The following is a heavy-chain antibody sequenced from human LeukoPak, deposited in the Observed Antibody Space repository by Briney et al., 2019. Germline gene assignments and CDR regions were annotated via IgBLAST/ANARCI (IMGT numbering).Heavy chain of an antibody. CDR1: GFTVSSNY. J-gene: IGHJ6*02. CDR3: ASYYDSSGYYSHYYCGMDV. D-gene: IGHD3-22*01. CDR2: ISSSSSYI. V-gene: IGHV3-21*01. Sequence: GGSLRLSCAASGFTVSSNYMSWVRQAPGKGLEWVSSISSSSSYIYYADSVKGRFTISRDNAKNSLYLQMNSLRAEDTAVYYCASYYDSSGYYSHYYCGMDVWGQGTTVTVSS.